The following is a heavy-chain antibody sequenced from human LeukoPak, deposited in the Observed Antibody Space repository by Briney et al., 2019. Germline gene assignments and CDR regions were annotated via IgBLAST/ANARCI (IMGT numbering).Heavy chain of an antibody. Sequence: GGSLRLSCAASGFTFSSYAMHWVRQAPGKGLEYVSAISSNGGSTYYANSVKGRFTISRDNSKNTLYLQMGSLRAEVMAVYYCARWAGAAAFDYWGQGTLVTVSS. CDR2: ISSNGGST. V-gene: IGHV3-64*01. CDR1: GFTFSSYA. D-gene: IGHD6-13*01. CDR3: ARWAGAAAFDY. J-gene: IGHJ4*02.